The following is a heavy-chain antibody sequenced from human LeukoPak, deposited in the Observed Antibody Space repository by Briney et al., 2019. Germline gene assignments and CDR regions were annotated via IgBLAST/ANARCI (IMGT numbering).Heavy chain of an antibody. V-gene: IGHV1-46*01. J-gene: IGHJ6*02. CDR2: INPSGGRT. CDR3: ARVAYYGLDV. CDR1: GYSFTRYH. Sequence: GASVKVSSKASGYSFTRYHTHWVPQAPGEGLDWMGIINPSGGRTTYAQNFQGRVTMTTDTSTSTLYMELSSLRSEDTAVYYCARVAYYGLDVWGQGTTVTVSS.